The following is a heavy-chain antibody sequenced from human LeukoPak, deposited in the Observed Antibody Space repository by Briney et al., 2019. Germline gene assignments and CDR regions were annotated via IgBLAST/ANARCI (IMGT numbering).Heavy chain of an antibody. Sequence: SLRLSCAASGFTLDDYAMHWVRQAPGKGLEWVSGISWDSGNIGYADSVKGRFTISRDDAKNYLYLEMNSLRAEDTALYYCAKDIYGGNSGYWYFDLWGRGTLVTVSS. D-gene: IGHD4-23*01. CDR2: ISWDSGNI. J-gene: IGHJ2*01. V-gene: IGHV3-9*01. CDR1: GFTLDDYA. CDR3: AKDIYGGNSGYWYFDL.